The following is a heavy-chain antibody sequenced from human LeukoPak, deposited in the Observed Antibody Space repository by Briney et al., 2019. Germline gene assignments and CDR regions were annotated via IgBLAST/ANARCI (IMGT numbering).Heavy chain of an antibody. CDR1: GFTFDDYA. V-gene: IGHV3-9*03. CDR2: ISWNSGSI. Sequence: GRSLRLSCAASGFTFDDYAMHWVRQAPGKGLEWVSGISWNSGSIGYADSVKGRFTISRDNAKNSLYLQMNRLRAEDMALYYCARVRYSSSWYLDSAFDIWGQGTMVTVSS. CDR3: ARVRYSSSWYLDSAFDI. D-gene: IGHD6-13*01. J-gene: IGHJ3*02.